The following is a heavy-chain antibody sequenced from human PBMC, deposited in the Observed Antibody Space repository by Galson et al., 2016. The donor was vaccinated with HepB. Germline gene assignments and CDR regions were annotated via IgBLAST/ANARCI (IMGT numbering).Heavy chain of an antibody. CDR1: GFTFSRYT. J-gene: IGHJ3*01. D-gene: IGHD5-12*01. CDR2: ISTSSTYI. CDR3: ARESSGYDYDFDL. V-gene: IGHV3-21*01. Sequence: SLRLSCAASGFTFSRYTMNWVRRAPGKGLEWVSSISTSSTYIYYADSMKGRFTISRDNAKKSLYLQMSSLRADDTAIYYCARESSGYDYDFDLWGQGTMDTVSS.